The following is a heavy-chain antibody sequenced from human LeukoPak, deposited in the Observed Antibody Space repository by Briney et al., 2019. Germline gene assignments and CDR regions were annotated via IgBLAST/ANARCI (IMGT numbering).Heavy chain of an antibody. J-gene: IGHJ3*02. D-gene: IGHD2-2*01. CDR3: ATDTQLTDAFDI. CDR2: INPSGGST. CDR1: GYTFTSYY. V-gene: IGHV1-46*01. Sequence: ASVKVSCKASGYTFTSYYMHWVRQAPGQGLEWMGIINPSGGSTSYAQKFQGRVTMTEDTSTDTAYMELSSLRSEDTAVYYCATDTQLTDAFDIWGQGTMVTVSS.